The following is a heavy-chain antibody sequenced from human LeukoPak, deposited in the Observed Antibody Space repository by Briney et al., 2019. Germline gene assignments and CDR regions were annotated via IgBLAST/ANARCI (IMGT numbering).Heavy chain of an antibody. CDR3: ARDQSGLRFLEWLLAKTRGGFDY. V-gene: IGHV4-39*07. D-gene: IGHD3-3*01. Sequence: SETLSLTCTVSGGSISSSSYYWGWIRQPPGKGLEWIGSIYYSGSTYYNPSLKSRVTISVDTSKNQFSLKLSPVTAADTAVYYCARDQSGLRFLEWLLAKTRGGFDYWGQGTLVTVSS. CDR1: GGSISSSSYY. CDR2: IYYSGST. J-gene: IGHJ4*02.